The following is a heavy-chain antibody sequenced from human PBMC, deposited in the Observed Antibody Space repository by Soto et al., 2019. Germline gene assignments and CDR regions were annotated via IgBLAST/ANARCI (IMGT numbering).Heavy chain of an antibody. CDR2: INHSGST. V-gene: IGHV4-34*01. J-gene: IGHJ5*02. D-gene: IGHD2-2*01. CDR1: GGSFSGYY. Sequence: QVQLQQWGAGLLKPSETLSLTCAVYGGSFSGYYWSWIRQPPGKGLEWIGEINHSGSTNYNPSLKSRVTISVDTSKNQFSLKLSSVTAADTAVYYCARFRRRVVPAAMMGPFDPWGQGTLVTVSS. CDR3: ARFRRRVVPAAMMGPFDP.